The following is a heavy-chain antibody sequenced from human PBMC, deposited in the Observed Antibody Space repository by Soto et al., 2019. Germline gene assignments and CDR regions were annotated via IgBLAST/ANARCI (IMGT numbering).Heavy chain of an antibody. J-gene: IGHJ6*02. D-gene: IGHD3-9*01. CDR1: GFTFSSYA. CDR3: AKNVWGITIFGGMDV. CDR2: ISGSGGST. V-gene: IGHV3-23*01. Sequence: GGSLRISCAASGFTFSSYAMSWVRQAPGKGLEWVSAISGSGGSTYYAESVKGRFTISRDNSKNTLYLQMNSLRAEDTAVYYCAKNVWGITIFGGMDVWGQGTTVTVSS.